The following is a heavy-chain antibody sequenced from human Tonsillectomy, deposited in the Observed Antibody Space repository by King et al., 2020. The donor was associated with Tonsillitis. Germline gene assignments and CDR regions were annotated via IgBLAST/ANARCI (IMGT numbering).Heavy chain of an antibody. Sequence: VQLVESGGGLVKPGGSLRLSCAASGFSFTTFSMNWVRQAPGKGLEWVASINSGGRFIFYADAVKGRFTISRDNANNSLSLQMNSLRADDTAVYYCSTWGAARHWGQGTLVTVSS. CDR2: INSGGRFI. V-gene: IGHV3-21*01. CDR3: STWGAARH. D-gene: IGHD6-6*01. J-gene: IGHJ4*02. CDR1: GFSFTTFS.